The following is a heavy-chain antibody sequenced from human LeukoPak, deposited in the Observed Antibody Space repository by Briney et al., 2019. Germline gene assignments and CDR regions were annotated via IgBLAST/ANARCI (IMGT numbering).Heavy chain of an antibody. J-gene: IGHJ4*02. CDR2: IYTGGST. CDR1: GFTFSSYG. Sequence: AGGSLRLSCAASGFTFSSYGMSWVRQAPGKGLEWVSIIYTGGSTAYADSVRGRFTISRDNSKNTVYLQMISLRAEDTAVYFCARGHGPWGQGTLVTVSS. V-gene: IGHV3-66*01. CDR3: ARGHGP.